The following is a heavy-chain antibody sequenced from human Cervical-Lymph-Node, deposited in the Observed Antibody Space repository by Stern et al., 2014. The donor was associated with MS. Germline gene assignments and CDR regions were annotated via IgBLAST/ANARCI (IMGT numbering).Heavy chain of an antibody. CDR2: ISGVGGSV. CDR3: SREPRLTDY. Sequence: VQLVASGGGLVKPGGSLRLSCVASGFTFSDHYMSWIRQAPGKGLEWVSYISGVGGSVNYADSVKGRFTISRDNAKDSLYLQMNSLRAEDTAVYYCSREPRLTDYWGQGTLVSVSS. V-gene: IGHV3-11*01. J-gene: IGHJ4*02. D-gene: IGHD2-21*01. CDR1: GFTFSDHY.